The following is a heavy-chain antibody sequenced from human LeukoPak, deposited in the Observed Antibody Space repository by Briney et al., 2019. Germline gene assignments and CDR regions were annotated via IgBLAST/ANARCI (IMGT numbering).Heavy chain of an antibody. CDR3: ARDLFSEIPIAVAASGVDY. Sequence: GGSLRLSCAASGFTFSHFAMNWVRQAPGKGLEWVSYISSSGSTIYYADSVKGRFTISRDNAKNSLYLQMNSLRAEDTAVYYCARDLFSEIPIAVAASGVDYWGQGTLVTVSS. CDR2: ISSSGSTI. D-gene: IGHD6-19*01. J-gene: IGHJ4*02. CDR1: GFTFSHFA. V-gene: IGHV3-48*03.